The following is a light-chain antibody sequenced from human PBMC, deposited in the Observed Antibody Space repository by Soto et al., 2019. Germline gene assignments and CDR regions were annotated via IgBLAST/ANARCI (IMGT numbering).Light chain of an antibody. V-gene: IGLV7-43*01. CDR1: TGAVTSGYY. CDR2: TTN. J-gene: IGLJ3*02. CDR3: LLMYGAAWV. Sequence: QTVVTQEPSLTVSPGGTVTLTCAPSTGAVTSGYYPNWFQQKPGQAPRALIYTTNNKHSWTPARFSGSLLGGKAALTLSGVQHEDEAEYYCLLMYGAAWVFGGGTKLTVL.